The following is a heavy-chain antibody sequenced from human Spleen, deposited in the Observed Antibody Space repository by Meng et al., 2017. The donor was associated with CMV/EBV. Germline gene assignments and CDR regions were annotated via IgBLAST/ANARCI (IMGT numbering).Heavy chain of an antibody. CDR1: GFTFSRFA. CDR3: AKVSEEYCSSTSCYYYYGMDV. Sequence: GGSLRLSCAASGFTFSRFAMHWVRQAPGKGLEWVAVIWYDGSNKYYADSVKGRFTISRDNSKNTLYLQMNSLRAEDTAVYYCAKVSEEYCSSTSCYYYYGMDVWGQGTTVTVSS. D-gene: IGHD2-2*01. J-gene: IGHJ6*02. V-gene: IGHV3-33*06. CDR2: IWYDGSNK.